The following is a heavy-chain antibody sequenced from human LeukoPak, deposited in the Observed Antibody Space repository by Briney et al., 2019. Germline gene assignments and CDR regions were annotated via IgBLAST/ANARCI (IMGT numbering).Heavy chain of an antibody. CDR1: GVSIRSFDNY. J-gene: IGHJ5*02. D-gene: IGHD3-10*01. CDR3: ARHLLLWFGPTRRFDP. V-gene: IGHV4-39*01. Sequence: PSETLSLTCTVSGVSIRSFDNYWVWIRQPPGKGLEWIGGIHYNGNTYYYPSLKSRVTISADTSKNQFSLKLSSVTAADTAVYYCARHLLLWFGPTRRFDPWGQGTLVTVSS. CDR2: IHYNGNT.